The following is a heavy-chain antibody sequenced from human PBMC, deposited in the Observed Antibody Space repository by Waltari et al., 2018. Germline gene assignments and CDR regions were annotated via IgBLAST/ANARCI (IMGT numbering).Heavy chain of an antibody. Sequence: QMQLVQSGPEVKKPGTSVKVSCKASGFTFTSSAVQWVRQARGQRLEWIGWIVVGSGNTNYAQKFQERVTITRDMSTSTAYMELSSLRSEDTAVYYCAAPSVSGGGYGDAFDIWGQGTMVTVSS. CDR2: IVVGSGNT. J-gene: IGHJ3*02. V-gene: IGHV1-58*01. CDR1: GFTFTSSA. CDR3: AAPSVSGGGYGDAFDI. D-gene: IGHD1-26*01.